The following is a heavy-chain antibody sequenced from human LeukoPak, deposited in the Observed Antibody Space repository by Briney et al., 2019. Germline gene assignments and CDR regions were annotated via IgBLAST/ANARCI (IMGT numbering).Heavy chain of an antibody. J-gene: IGHJ4*02. CDR1: GFTFSDDD. CDR2: ARNKATNYTT. Sequence: GGSLRLSCAASGFTFSDDDMDWVRRAPGKGLECVGRARNKATNYTTEYAASVQGRFTISRDDSKSSLYLQMNSLKTEDTAVYYCTRGPPDYWGLGTLVTVSS. CDR3: TRGPPDY. V-gene: IGHV3-72*01.